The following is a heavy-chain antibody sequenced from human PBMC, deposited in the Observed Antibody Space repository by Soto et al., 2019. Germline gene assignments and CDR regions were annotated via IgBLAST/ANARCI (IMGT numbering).Heavy chain of an antibody. V-gene: IGHV1-18*01. D-gene: IGHD6-6*01. Sequence: QVQLVQSGAEVKKPGASVKVSCKASGYTFTSYGISWVRQAPGQGLEWMGWISAYNGNTNHAQKPQGRVNMTTDTSTNKADMEQKRPRANDTGVYYCTRGESIRDVWDQGTTVTVS. CDR2: ISAYNGNT. CDR3: TRGESIRDV. J-gene: IGHJ6*02. CDR1: GYTFTSYG.